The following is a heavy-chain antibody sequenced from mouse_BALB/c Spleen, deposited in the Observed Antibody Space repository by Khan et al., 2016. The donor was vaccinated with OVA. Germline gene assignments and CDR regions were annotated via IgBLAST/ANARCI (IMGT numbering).Heavy chain of an antibody. Sequence: QVQLKQSGAELVRPGASVKLSCKTSGYIFTSYWIHWVKQWSGQGLEWIARIYPGTDNTYYNEKLKGKATLTADKSSSTAYMQLSSLNSEDSAVYFCAREEALYYFAYWGQGTTLTVSS. CDR1: GYIFTSYW. J-gene: IGHJ2*01. CDR2: IYPGTDNT. CDR3: AREEALYYFAY. D-gene: IGHD3-2*02. V-gene: IGHV1-76*01.